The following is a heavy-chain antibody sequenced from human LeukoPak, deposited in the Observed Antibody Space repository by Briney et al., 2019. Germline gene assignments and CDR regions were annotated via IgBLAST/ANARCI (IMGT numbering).Heavy chain of an antibody. D-gene: IGHD3-10*01. CDR3: ARARSGSYYDY. V-gene: IGHV4-30-2*01. J-gene: IGHJ4*02. CDR2: IYHSGST. Sequence: PSETLSLTCAVSGGSISSGGYSWSWIRQPPGKGLEWIGYIYHSGSTYYNPSLKSRVTISVDRSKNQFSLKLSSVTAADTAVYYCARARSGSYYDYWGQGTLVTVSS. CDR1: GGSISSGGYS.